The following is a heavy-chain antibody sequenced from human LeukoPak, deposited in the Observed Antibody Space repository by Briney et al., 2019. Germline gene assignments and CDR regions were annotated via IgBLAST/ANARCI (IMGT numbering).Heavy chain of an antibody. CDR2: INPNSGGT. CDR3: ARASTVVTHDDNWFDP. Sequence: ASVKVSCKSSGYTFTGSYMHWVRQAPGQGLEWMGRINPNSGGTNYAQKFQGRVTMTRDTSISTAYMELSRLRSDDTAVYYCARASTVVTHDDNWFDPWGQGTLVTVSS. V-gene: IGHV1-2*06. J-gene: IGHJ5*02. D-gene: IGHD4-23*01. CDR1: GYTFTGSY.